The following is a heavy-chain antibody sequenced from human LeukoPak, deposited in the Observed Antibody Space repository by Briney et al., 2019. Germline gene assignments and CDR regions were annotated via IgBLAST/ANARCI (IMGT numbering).Heavy chain of an antibody. CDR3: AREGPAVAFDY. V-gene: IGHV3-21*01. Sequence: GGSLRLSCAASGFTFSSYSMNSVRQAPGKGLEWVSSISSSSSYIYYADSVKGRFTISRDNAKNSLYLQMNSLRAEDTAVYYCAREGPAVAFDYWGQGTLVTVYS. CDR2: ISSSSSYI. CDR1: GFTFSSYS. D-gene: IGHD6-19*01. J-gene: IGHJ4*02.